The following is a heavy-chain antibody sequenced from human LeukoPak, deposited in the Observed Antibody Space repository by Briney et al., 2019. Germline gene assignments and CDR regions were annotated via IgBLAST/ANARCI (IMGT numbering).Heavy chain of an antibody. CDR2: INHSGST. D-gene: IGHD5-12*01. J-gene: IGHJ5*02. V-gene: IGHV4-34*01. CDR1: GRSFSGYY. Sequence: KPSETLSLTCAVYGRSFSGYYWSWIRQPPGKGVEWVGEINHSGSTNYTPSLKSRVTISVDTSKNQFSLKLSSVTAADTAVYYCARGGYSGYDFWFDPWGQGTLVTVSS. CDR3: ARGGYSGYDFWFDP.